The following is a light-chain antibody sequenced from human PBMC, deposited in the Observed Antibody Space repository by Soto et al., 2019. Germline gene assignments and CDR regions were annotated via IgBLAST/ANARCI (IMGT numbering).Light chain of an antibody. CDR3: QQYDNSLYT. CDR2: GAS. CDR1: QSVSSAY. V-gene: IGKV3-20*01. Sequence: EIVVTQSPGTLSLSPGERATLSCRASQSVSSAYLAWYQQNPGQAPRLLIYGASSRATGIPDRFSGSGSGSDFTLTITRLEPEDFAVYYCQQYDNSLYTFGQGTKLEIK. J-gene: IGKJ2*01.